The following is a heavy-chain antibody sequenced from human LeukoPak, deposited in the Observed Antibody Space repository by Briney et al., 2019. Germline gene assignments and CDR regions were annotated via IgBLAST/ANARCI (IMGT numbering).Heavy chain of an antibody. CDR1: GCTFSSYA. J-gene: IGHJ3*02. Sequence: GGSLRLSCAASGCTFSSYAMNWVRPPPGKGLEGVSPISGSCGGTYYADSVKGRFTIPRDNSKNTLYLQMNSLRAEDTAVYYCAKSERWLQAYAFDIWGQGTMVTVSS. V-gene: IGHV3-23*01. CDR2: ISGSCGGT. CDR3: AKSERWLQAYAFDI. D-gene: IGHD5-24*01.